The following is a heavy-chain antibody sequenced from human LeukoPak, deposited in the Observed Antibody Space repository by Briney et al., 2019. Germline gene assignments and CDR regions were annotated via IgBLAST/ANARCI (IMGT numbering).Heavy chain of an antibody. D-gene: IGHD4-23*01. V-gene: IGHV4-59*01. CDR3: ARHLGGKLTPYYYYYGMDV. Sequence: SETLSLTCTVSGCSISSYDWSWIRQPPGKGLEWNGYIYYSGSTNYKPDLQSRVTISVDPSKNQFSLKLSSVTAADTAVYYCARHLGGKLTPYYYYYGMDVWGQGTTVTVSS. CDR2: IYYSGST. J-gene: IGHJ6*02. CDR1: GCSISSYD.